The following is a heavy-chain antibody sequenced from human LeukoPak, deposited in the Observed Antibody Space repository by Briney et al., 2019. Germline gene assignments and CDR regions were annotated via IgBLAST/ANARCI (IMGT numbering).Heavy chain of an antibody. V-gene: IGHV3-7*01. J-gene: IGHJ6*03. CDR1: GFTFSSYW. D-gene: IGHD3-22*01. CDR3: ARERHFVSYYYDSSGYYSDPNYYYYMDV. Sequence: GGSLRLSCAASGFTFSSYWMSWVRQAPGKGLEWVANIKQDGGEKLYVDSVKGRFTISRDNAKNSLYLQMNSLRAEDTAVYYCARERHFVSYYYDSSGYYSDPNYYYYMDVWGKGTTVTISS. CDR2: IKQDGGEK.